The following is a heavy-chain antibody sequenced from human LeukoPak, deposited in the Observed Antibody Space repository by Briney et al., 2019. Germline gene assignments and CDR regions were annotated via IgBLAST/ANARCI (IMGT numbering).Heavy chain of an antibody. CDR3: ARHQIVGATRSPFDY. V-gene: IGHV5-51*01. CDR2: IYPGDSDT. J-gene: IGHJ4*02. CDR1: GYRFSNYW. Sequence: GESLKISFQGSGYRFSNYWIGWVLQMPGKGLDWMGIIYPGDSDTRYSPSFQAQVTISADKSISTAYLQWSSLRASDTAMYYCARHQIVGATRSPFDYWGQGTLVTVSS. D-gene: IGHD1-26*01.